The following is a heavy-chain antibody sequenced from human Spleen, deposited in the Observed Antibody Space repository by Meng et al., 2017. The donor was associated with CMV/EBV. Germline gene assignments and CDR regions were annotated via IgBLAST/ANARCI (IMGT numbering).Heavy chain of an antibody. D-gene: IGHD1-26*01. CDR3: TRWYSGSNFDY. CDR1: GFTFGDYA. J-gene: IGHJ4*02. CDR2: IRSKAYGGTT. V-gene: IGHV3-49*04. Sequence: GGSLRLSCAASGFTFGDYAMSWVRQAPGKGLEWVGFIRSKAYGGTTEYAASVKGRFTISRDDSKSIAYLQMNSLKTEDTAVYYCTRWYSGSNFDYWGQGNLVTVSS.